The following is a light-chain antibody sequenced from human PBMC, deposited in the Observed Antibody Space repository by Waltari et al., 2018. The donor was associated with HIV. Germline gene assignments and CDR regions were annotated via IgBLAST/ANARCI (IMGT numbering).Light chain of an antibody. CDR1: TPNIGSNY. Sequence: SVLTQPPSASGTPGHRVTSSCAGSTPNIGSNYVFCYQHLPGTAPKLLIHRTNQRPSGVPGRFSGATSGTSASLAISGLRSEDEADYYCVAWDDSLSGVVFGGWTKVAVL. CDR3: VAWDDSLSGVV. J-gene: IGLJ2*01. V-gene: IGLV1-47*01. CDR2: RTN.